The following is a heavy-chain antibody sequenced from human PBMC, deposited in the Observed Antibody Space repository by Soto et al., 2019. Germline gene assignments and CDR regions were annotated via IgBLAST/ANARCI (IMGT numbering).Heavy chain of an antibody. CDR2: ISSSSDST. CDR1: GFRFSEHS. CDR3: AREDGVVGSSSAFDH. J-gene: IGHJ4*02. V-gene: IGHV3-48*04. D-gene: IGHD6-6*01. Sequence: LVESGGGLVYPGGSLTLSCVGSGFRFSEHSMNWVRQAPGKGLQWVSYISSSSDSTYYADSVKGRFTISRDNAKNSLYLQMNRLRAEDTAIYYCAREDGVVGSSSAFDHWGLGTLVTVSS.